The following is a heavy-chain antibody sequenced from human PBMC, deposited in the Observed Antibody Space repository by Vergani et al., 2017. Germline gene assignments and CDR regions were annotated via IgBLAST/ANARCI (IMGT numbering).Heavy chain of an antibody. CDR2: ISSSSSYI. J-gene: IGHJ6*02. V-gene: IGHV3-21*01. CDR1: GFTFSSYS. Sequence: EVQLVESGGGLVKPGGSLRLSCAASGFTFSSYSMNWVRQAPGKGLEWVSSISSSSSYIYYADSVKGRFTISRDNAKNSLYLQMNSLRAEDTAVYYCARDLQLRPYYYYYGMDVWGQGTTVTVS. CDR3: ARDLQLRPYYYYYGMDV. D-gene: IGHD5-18*01.